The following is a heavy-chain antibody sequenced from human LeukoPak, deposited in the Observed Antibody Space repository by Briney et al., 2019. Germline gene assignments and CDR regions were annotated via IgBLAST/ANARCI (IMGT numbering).Heavy chain of an antibody. CDR1: GFTFRNYA. D-gene: IGHD1-26*01. V-gene: IGHV3-23*01. Sequence: GGSLRLSCAASGFTFRNYAMSWVRQAPGKGLECVSTISGSGSSTYYADSVKGRFTISRDSSKSTLYLQMNSLRAEDTAVYYCAKGREAYSGSYTPFDYWGQGTLVTVSS. CDR3: AKGREAYSGSYTPFDY. CDR2: ISGSGSST. J-gene: IGHJ4*02.